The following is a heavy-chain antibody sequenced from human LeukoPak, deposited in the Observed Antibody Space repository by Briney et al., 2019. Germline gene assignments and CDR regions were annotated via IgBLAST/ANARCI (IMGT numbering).Heavy chain of an antibody. CDR3: ARDRMVLWFGEGYYFDY. V-gene: IGHV1-18*01. D-gene: IGHD3-10*01. Sequence: GASVKVSCKASGYTFTSYGISWVRQAPGQGLEWMGWISAYNGNTNYAQKLQGRVTMTTDTSTSTAYMELRSLRSDDTAVYYCARDRMVLWFGEGYYFDYWGQGTLVTVSS. CDR2: ISAYNGNT. J-gene: IGHJ4*02. CDR1: GYTFTSYG.